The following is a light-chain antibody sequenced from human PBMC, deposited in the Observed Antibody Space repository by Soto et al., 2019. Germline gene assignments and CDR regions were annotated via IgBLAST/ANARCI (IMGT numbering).Light chain of an antibody. CDR1: QTISNW. V-gene: IGKV1-5*01. Sequence: DIQMTQSPSTLSASVGDRVTITCRASQTISNWLAWYQQKPGKAPKVLIFDASTLDGGVPSRFSGRRSGTDFTLTISILQPSDFETYYCQPYNTSPLPFGEGTTVEI. CDR3: QPYNTSPLP. CDR2: DAS. J-gene: IGKJ4*01.